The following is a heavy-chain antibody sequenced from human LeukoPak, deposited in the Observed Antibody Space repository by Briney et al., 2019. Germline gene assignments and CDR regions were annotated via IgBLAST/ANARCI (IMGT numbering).Heavy chain of an antibody. Sequence: GRSLRLSCAASGFTFSSYAMNWVRQAPGKGLEWVAVIWFDGSQQYYADSVKGRFTISRDSSKNTIYLQMNGLRAEDTAVYYCARAMGAYPNENWLDPWGQGTLVTVSS. CDR3: ARAMGAYPNENWLDP. J-gene: IGHJ5*02. D-gene: IGHD1-26*01. V-gene: IGHV3-33*08. CDR1: GFTFSSYA. CDR2: IWFDGSQQ.